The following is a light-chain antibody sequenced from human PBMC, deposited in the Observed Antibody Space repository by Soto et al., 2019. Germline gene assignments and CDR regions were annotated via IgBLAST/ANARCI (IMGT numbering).Light chain of an antibody. Sequence: EIVLTQSPGTLSLSPGKRATLSCRASQSISSSYLAWYQQRPGQAPRLLIYGASSRATGIPDRFSGSGSGTEFTLIISSLQSEDFAVYYCQQYNKWPLITFGQGTRLEI. J-gene: IGKJ5*01. CDR2: GAS. V-gene: IGKV3-20*01. CDR3: QQYNKWPLIT. CDR1: QSISSSY.